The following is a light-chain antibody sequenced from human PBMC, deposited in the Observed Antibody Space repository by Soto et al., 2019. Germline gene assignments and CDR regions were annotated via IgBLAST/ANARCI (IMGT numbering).Light chain of an antibody. CDR2: SVS. CDR3: ISHTPPGTYV. CDR1: SSDVGGHNF. V-gene: IGLV2-14*01. J-gene: IGLJ1*01. Sequence: QSALTQPASVSGSPGQSITISCTGTSSDVGGHNFVSWYQHHPGKAPKLMIFSVSNRPPGVSNRFSGSKSGNTASLTISGPQSEDEAGYHSISHTPPGTYVFGSGTKLPAL.